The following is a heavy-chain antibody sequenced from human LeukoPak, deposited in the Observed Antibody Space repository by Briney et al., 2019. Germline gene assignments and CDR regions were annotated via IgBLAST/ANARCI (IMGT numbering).Heavy chain of an antibody. CDR2: ISAYNGNT. Sequence: ASVKVSCKASGYTFTGYFIHWVRQAPGQGLEWMGWISAYNGNTNYAQKLQGRVTMTTDTSTSTAYMELRSLRSDDTAVYYCASSIGVDPFDIWGQGTMVTVSS. CDR3: ASSIGVDPFDI. D-gene: IGHD3-16*01. CDR1: GYTFTGYF. V-gene: IGHV1-18*04. J-gene: IGHJ3*02.